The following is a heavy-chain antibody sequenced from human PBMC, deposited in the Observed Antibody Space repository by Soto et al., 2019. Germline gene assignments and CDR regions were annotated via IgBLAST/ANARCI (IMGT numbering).Heavy chain of an antibody. V-gene: IGHV3-23*01. J-gene: IGHJ5*02. CDR1: GFTFSSYA. D-gene: IGHD3-3*01. Sequence: GGSLRLSCAASGFTFSSYAMSWVRQAPGKGLEWVSAISGSGGSTYYADSVKGRFTISRDNSKNTLYLQMNSLRAEDTAVYYCAKVKGYDFWSGYFVGFDPWGQGTLVTVSS. CDR2: ISGSGGST. CDR3: AKVKGYDFWSGYFVGFDP.